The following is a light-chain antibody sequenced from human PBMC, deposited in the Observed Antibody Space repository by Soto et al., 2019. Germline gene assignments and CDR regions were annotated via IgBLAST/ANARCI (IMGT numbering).Light chain of an antibody. CDR2: DAS. J-gene: IGKJ5*01. Sequence: DIPMTQSPSSLSASVGDRVTITCQTSQDISNYLNWYQQKPGKAPKLLIYDASNLETGVPSRFSGSGSGTDFTFTISSLQPEDIATYYCQQYENLLITFGQGTRLEIK. CDR3: QQYENLLIT. V-gene: IGKV1-33*01. CDR1: QDISNY.